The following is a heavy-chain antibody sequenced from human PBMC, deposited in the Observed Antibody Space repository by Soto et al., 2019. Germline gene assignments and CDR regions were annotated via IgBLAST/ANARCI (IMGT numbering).Heavy chain of an antibody. Sequence: PWGLLRLSCAASGFTIYDYGMTWVRHAKRKGLDLVSGINWNGGSTGYADSVKGRVTISRVNAKNSLYLQMNSLRAEDTALYYCARSRYFGLGSYYKAAYYYFYGMDVWGNGTTVTGS. D-gene: IGHD3-10*01. CDR2: INWNGGST. J-gene: IGHJ6*04. V-gene: IGHV3-20*04. CDR3: ARSRYFGLGSYYKAAYYYFYGMDV. CDR1: GFTIYDYG.